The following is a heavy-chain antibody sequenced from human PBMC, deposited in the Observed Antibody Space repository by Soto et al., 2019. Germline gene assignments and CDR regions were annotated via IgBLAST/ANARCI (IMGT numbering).Heavy chain of an antibody. J-gene: IGHJ5*02. Sequence: GGSLRLSCVASGFTFSTYSMNWVRQAPGKGLEWVSSISATSRFIYYADSVKGRFTISRDNTKNSLYLQMNSLRVEDTAVYYCARDLYTTSWYGRNWFDPWGQGTLVTVSS. CDR3: ARDLYTTSWYGRNWFDP. CDR2: ISATSRFI. CDR1: GFTFSTYS. D-gene: IGHD6-13*01. V-gene: IGHV3-21*01.